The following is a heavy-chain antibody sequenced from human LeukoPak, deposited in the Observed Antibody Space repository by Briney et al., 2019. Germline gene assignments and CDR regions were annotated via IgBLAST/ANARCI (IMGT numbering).Heavy chain of an antibody. CDR3: ARGGYSSGYHS. V-gene: IGHV1-18*01. J-gene: IGHJ1*01. CDR2: ISTSSGNT. CDR1: VYTFVTYD. Sequence: ASVKVSCKASVYTFVTYDISWVRQAPGQGLEWMGWISTSSGNTNYAQKFQGRVTMTTATSRSTANMELRRLRSDDTAVYYCARGGYSSGYHSWGQGTLVTVSS. D-gene: IGHD3-22*01.